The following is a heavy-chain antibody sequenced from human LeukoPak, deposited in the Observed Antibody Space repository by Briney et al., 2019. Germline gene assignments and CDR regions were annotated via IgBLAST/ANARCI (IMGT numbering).Heavy chain of an antibody. V-gene: IGHV3-30*02. J-gene: IGHJ4*02. CDR2: MRFDGSKA. Sequence: PGGSLRLSCAAPGFVFIEFGMHWVRQAPGKGLGWVAFMRFDGSKAYYSDSVKGRFTISRDNSKNTLYLQTKSLRTEETAVYYFAKDRVVPQGLGDWGEGTLVSVSP. CDR3: AKDRVVPQGLGD. D-gene: IGHD3-10*01. CDR1: GFVFIEFG.